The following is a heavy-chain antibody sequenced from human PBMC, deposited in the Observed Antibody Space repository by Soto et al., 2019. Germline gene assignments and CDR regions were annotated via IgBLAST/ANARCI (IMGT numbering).Heavy chain of an antibody. J-gene: IGHJ6*02. CDR2: IYPGDSDT. V-gene: IGHV5-51*01. CDR1: GYSFTSYW. Sequence: PGESLKISCKGSGYSFTSYWNGWVRQMPGKGLEWMGIIYPGDSDTRYSPSFQGQVTISADKSITTAYLQWSSLKASDTAMYYCACQGIVEGYYYYGMDVWGQGTTVTVSS. D-gene: IGHD1-26*01. CDR3: ACQGIVEGYYYYGMDV.